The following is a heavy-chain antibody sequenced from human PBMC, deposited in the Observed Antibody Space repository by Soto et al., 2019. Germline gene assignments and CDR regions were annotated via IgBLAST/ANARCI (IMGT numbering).Heavy chain of an antibody. V-gene: IGHV4-59*08. CDR1: GFSIGIYH. J-gene: IGHJ4*02. D-gene: IGHD6-13*01. CDR2: IHSSGTA. CDR3: ARGGGSSWDQLFDY. Sequence: PSETLSLTCTVSGFSIGIYHWNGIRQPPGERLEWIGYIHSSGTANYNPSLKSRVTISVDPSRNLFSLRLSPVTAADTAVYYCARGGGSSWDQLFDYWGQGSPVTVSS.